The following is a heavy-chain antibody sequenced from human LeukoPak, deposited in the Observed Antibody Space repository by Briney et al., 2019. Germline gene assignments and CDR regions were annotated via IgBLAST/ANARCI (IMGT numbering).Heavy chain of an antibody. J-gene: IGHJ6*03. Sequence: ASVKVSCKASGYTFTSYDINWVRQATGQGLEGMGWMNPKSGNTGYAQKLQGRVTITRNTSISTAYMELSSLRSEDTAVYYCARADYDSSGYYYSLYYYMDVWVEGTTVSVSS. D-gene: IGHD3-22*01. CDR3: ARADYDSSGYYYSLYYYMDV. CDR2: MNPKSGNT. V-gene: IGHV1-8*01. CDR1: GYTFTSYD.